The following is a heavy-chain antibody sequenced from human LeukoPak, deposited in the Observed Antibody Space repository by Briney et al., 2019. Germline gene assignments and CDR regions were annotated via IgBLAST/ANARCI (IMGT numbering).Heavy chain of an antibody. D-gene: IGHD2-2*01. CDR3: AKVRSPCSSTSCYYDAFDI. J-gene: IGHJ3*02. Sequence: GGSLRLSCAASGFTFSSYWMSWVRQAPGKGLEWVSAISVSGGSTYYADSVKGRFTISRDNSKNTLYLQMNSLRAEDTAVYYCAKVRSPCSSTSCYYDAFDIWGQGTMVTVSS. CDR2: ISVSGGST. CDR1: GFTFSSYW. V-gene: IGHV3-23*01.